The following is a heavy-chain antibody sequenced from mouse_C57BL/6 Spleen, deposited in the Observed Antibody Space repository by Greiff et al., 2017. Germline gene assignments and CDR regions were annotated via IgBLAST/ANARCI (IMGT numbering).Heavy chain of an antibody. CDR1: GYTFTGYW. Sequence: QVQLQQSGAELMKPGASVKLSCKASGYTFTGYWIEWVKQRPGHGLEWIGEILPGSGSTNYNEKFKGKATFTADTSSNTAYMQPSSLTSEDSAIYYSAGSYGDDAYWGQGTLVTVSA. CDR3: AGSYGDDAY. D-gene: IGHD2-2*01. CDR2: ILPGSGST. V-gene: IGHV1-9*01. J-gene: IGHJ3*01.